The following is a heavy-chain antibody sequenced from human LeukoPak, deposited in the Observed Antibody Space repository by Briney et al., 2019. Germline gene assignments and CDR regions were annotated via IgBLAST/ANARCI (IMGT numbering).Heavy chain of an antibody. Sequence: RSSETLSLTCTVSGGSISSYYWSWIRQPAGKGLEWIGRIYTSGSTNYNPSLKSRVTMSVDTSKNQFSLKLSSVTAADTAVYYCARDLPYDFWSGRFDPWGQGTLVTVSS. CDR1: GGSISSYY. CDR2: IYTSGST. V-gene: IGHV4-4*07. J-gene: IGHJ5*02. CDR3: ARDLPYDFWSGRFDP. D-gene: IGHD3-3*01.